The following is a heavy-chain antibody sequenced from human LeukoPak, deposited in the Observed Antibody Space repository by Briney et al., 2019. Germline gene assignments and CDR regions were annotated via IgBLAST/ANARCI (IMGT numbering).Heavy chain of an antibody. CDR2: ISGSGGST. CDR3: AKDRDYDSSGYPN. CDR1: GFTFSSYA. Sequence: GGSLRLSCAASGFTFSSYAMSWVRQAPGKGLEWVSAISGSGGSTYYANSVKGRFTISRHNSKNTLYLQMNSLRAEDTAVYYCAKDRDYDSSGYPNWGQGTLVTVSS. J-gene: IGHJ4*02. D-gene: IGHD3-22*01. V-gene: IGHV3-23*01.